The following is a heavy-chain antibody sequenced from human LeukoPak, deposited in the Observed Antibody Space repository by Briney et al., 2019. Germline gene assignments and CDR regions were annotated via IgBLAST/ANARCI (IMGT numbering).Heavy chain of an antibody. CDR3: AKDLTVEMATMGFDP. D-gene: IGHD5-24*01. Sequence: GGSLRLSCAASGFTFSSYGMHRVRQAPGKGLEGVAVIWYDGSNKYYADSVKGRFTISRDNSKNTLYLQMNSLRAEDTAVYYCAKDLTVEMATMGFDPWGQGTLVTVSS. CDR1: GFTFSSYG. J-gene: IGHJ5*02. CDR2: IWYDGSNK. V-gene: IGHV3-33*06.